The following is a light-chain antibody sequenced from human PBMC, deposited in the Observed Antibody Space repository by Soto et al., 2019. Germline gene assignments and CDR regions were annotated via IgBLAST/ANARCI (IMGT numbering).Light chain of an antibody. CDR1: HSITNY. Sequence: EIVMTQSPLTLSVSPGEGVTLSCKASHSITNYLAWYQHKPGQAPKLLINGASIRATGFPARFSGSGSGEDFTLTISSVQSEDFAVYYCQQYLTWPWTFGQGTRVEIK. CDR3: QQYLTWPWT. CDR2: GAS. J-gene: IGKJ1*01. V-gene: IGKV3-15*01.